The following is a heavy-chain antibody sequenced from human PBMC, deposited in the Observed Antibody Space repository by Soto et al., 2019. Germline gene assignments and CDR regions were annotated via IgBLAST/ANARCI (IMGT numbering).Heavy chain of an antibody. D-gene: IGHD3-3*01. V-gene: IGHV3-30*18. CDR3: AKPISISGVIIDAFDV. CDR2: ISYEGSNK. Sequence: QTGGSLRLSCAASKFTFSYYGMHWVRQAPGKGLEWVAVISYEGSNKYYADPVKGRFTISRDNPKNTLYLEMNSLRTEDTAVYYCAKPISISGVIIDAFDVWGQGTMVTVSS. J-gene: IGHJ3*01. CDR1: KFTFSYYG.